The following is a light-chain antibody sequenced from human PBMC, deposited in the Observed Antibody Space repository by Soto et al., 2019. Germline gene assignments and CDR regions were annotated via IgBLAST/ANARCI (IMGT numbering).Light chain of an antibody. CDR3: QQYGRSPSFT. Sequence: EIVLTQSPGTLSLSPGERATLSCRASQSVSSSYLAWYQQKPGQAPRLLIYGTSSRATGIPDRFSGSGSGTDFTLTISRLEPEDSAVYYCQQYGRSPSFTFGQGTRLESK. V-gene: IGKV3-20*01. CDR2: GTS. J-gene: IGKJ5*01. CDR1: QSVSSSY.